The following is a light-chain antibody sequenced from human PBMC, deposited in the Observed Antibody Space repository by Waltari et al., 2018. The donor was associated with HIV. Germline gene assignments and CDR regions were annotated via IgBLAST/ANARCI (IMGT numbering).Light chain of an antibody. J-gene: IGLJ2*01. CDR3: QAWDSSTVV. V-gene: IGLV3-1*01. Sequence: SYEWTQPPSVSVSPGQTASITCSGDKLGDKYVSWYHRKPGQSPELVIYQDTKRPSGIPERFSGSNSGNTATLTISGTQGMDEADYYCQAWDSSTVVFGGGTKLTVL. CDR2: QDT. CDR1: KLGDKY.